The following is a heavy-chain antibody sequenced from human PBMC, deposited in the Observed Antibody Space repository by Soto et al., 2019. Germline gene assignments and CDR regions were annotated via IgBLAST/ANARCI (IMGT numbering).Heavy chain of an antibody. CDR1: GGTFSSYA. J-gene: IGHJ4*02. D-gene: IGHD2-21*02. CDR2: IIPIFGTT. V-gene: IGHV1-69*12. Sequence: QVQLVQSGAEVKKPGSSVKVSCKASGGTFSSYAISWVRQAPGQGLEWMGGIIPIFGTTNYAQKFQGSVTITADESTSTAYMELSSLRSEDTAVYSCARAVNPIVVVTASDYWGQGTLVTVAS. CDR3: ARAVNPIVVVTASDY.